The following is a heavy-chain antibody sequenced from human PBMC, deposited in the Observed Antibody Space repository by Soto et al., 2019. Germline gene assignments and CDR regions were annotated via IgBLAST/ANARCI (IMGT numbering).Heavy chain of an antibody. V-gene: IGHV4-30-4*01. Sequence: SETLSLTCNVSGDSINSGDYYWSWIRQPPGKGLEWIGYIHNSGITYYEQSLKSRVSISVDRSKSQISLKVRSVTAADTAVYYCARDFYDRNRNAFDIWGRGTMVTVSS. CDR1: GDSINSGDYY. D-gene: IGHD3-22*01. CDR3: ARDFYDRNRNAFDI. CDR2: IHNSGIT. J-gene: IGHJ3*02.